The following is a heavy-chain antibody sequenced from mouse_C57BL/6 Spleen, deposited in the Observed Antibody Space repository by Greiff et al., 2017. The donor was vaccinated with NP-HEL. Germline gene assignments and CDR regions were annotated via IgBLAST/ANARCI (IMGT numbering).Heavy chain of an antibody. J-gene: IGHJ3*01. D-gene: IGHD1-1*01. CDR3: ARSSYYGSSYEAY. Sequence: QVQLQQSGAELVRPGTSVKVSCKASGYAFTNYLIEWVKQRPGQGLEWIGVINPGSGGTNYNEKFKGKATLTADKSSSTAYMQLSSLTSEDSAVYFCARSSYYGSSYEAYWGQGTLVTVSA. CDR2: INPGSGGT. CDR1: GYAFTNYL. V-gene: IGHV1-54*01.